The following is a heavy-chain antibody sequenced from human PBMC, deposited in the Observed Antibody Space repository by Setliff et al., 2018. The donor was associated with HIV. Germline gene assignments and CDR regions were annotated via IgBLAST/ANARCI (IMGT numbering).Heavy chain of an antibody. CDR3: ARSVWAVVVPTDPAVDAFAI. CDR2: IIPIFGTP. J-gene: IGHJ3*02. CDR1: GGTFSTYT. D-gene: IGHD2-2*01. Sequence: SVKVSCKTSGGTFSTYTIAWVRQAPGQGLEWMGRIIPIFGTPNYAQKFQGRVTITADKSTSTAYLDLRSLTSEDTAMYYCARSVWAVVVPTDPAVDAFAIWGQGTMVTVSS. V-gene: IGHV1-69*08.